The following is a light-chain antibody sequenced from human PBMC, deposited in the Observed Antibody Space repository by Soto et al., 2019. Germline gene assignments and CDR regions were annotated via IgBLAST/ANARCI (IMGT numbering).Light chain of an antibody. CDR3: QQYKDYTWT. CDR2: DAS. J-gene: IGKJ1*01. Sequence: DIQMTQSPSTLSGSAGDRVSITCRASQSVDRYLAWYQQKPGKAPHLLIYDASSLESGVPSRFSGSGSGTEFTLTISSLQPDDFTTFYCQQYKDYTWTFGQGTKVDIK. CDR1: QSVDRY. V-gene: IGKV1-5*01.